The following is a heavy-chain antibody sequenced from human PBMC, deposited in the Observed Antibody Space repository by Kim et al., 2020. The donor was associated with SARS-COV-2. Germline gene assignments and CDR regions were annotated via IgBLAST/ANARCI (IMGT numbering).Heavy chain of an antibody. D-gene: IGHD1-26*01. J-gene: IGHJ3*02. CDR2: INPDTGGT. CDR3: ARGVGAGAFDI. V-gene: IGHV1-2*02. Sequence: ASVKVSCKASGYTFTGRYIQWVRQAPGQGLEWMGWINPDTGGTNYAQKFQGRVTMTRDTSISSAYMELSRLRSDDTAVYYCARGVGAGAFDIWGQGAIVT. CDR1: GYTFTGRY.